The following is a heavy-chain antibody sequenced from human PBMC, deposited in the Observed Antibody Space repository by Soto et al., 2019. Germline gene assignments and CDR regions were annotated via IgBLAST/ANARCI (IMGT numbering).Heavy chain of an antibody. CDR1: GGSISSGGYY. J-gene: IGHJ3*02. V-gene: IGHV4-31*03. D-gene: IGHD3-10*01. CDR3: ARGATTMVRGFAFEI. Sequence: SETLSLTCTVSGGSISSGGYYWSWIRQHPGKGLEWIGYIYYSGSTYYNPSLKSRVTISVDTSKNQFSLKLSSVTAADTAVYYCARGATTMVRGFAFEIWGQGTMVTVSS. CDR2: IYYSGST.